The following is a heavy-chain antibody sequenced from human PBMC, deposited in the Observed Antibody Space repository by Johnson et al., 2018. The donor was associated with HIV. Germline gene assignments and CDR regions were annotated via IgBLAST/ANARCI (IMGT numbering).Heavy chain of an antibody. J-gene: IGHJ3*02. CDR1: GFTFSSNY. V-gene: IGHV3-66*01. CDR3: ARARDWNYGDI. D-gene: IGHD1-7*01. CDR2: IYSGGST. Sequence: VQLVESGGGVVQPGRSLRLSCAASGFTFSSNYMSWVRQAPGKGLEWVSVIYSGGSTYYADSVKGRFTISRDNSKNTLYLQMNSLRAEDTAVYYCARARDWNYGDIWGQGTMVTVSS.